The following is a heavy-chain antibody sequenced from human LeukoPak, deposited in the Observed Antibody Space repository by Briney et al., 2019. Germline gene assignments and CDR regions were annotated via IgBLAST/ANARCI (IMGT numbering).Heavy chain of an antibody. CDR3: ARRVTAENWYFDL. J-gene: IGHJ2*01. V-gene: IGHV4-59*01. CDR1: GGSISSYY. D-gene: IGHD6-25*01. CDR2: IYYSGST. Sequence: PSETLSLTCTVSGGSISSYYWSWIRQPPGKGLEWIGYIYYSGSTNYNPSLKSRVTISVDTSKNQFSLKLSSVTAADTAVYHCARRVTAENWYFDLWGRGTLVTVSS.